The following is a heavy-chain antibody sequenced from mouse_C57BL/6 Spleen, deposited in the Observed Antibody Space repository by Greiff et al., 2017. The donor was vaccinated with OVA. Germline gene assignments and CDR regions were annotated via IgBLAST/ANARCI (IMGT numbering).Heavy chain of an antibody. D-gene: IGHD3-2*02. V-gene: IGHV1-15*01. CDR2: IDPETGGT. J-gene: IGHJ3*01. CDR3: TRGKVASSGSWFAY. CDR1: GYTFTDYE. Sequence: VQLQQSGAELVRPGASVTLSCKASGYTFTDYEMHWVKQTPVHGLEWIGAIDPETGGTAYNQKFKGKAILTADKSSSTAYMELRSLTSEDSAVYYCTRGKVASSGSWFAYWGQGTLVTVSA.